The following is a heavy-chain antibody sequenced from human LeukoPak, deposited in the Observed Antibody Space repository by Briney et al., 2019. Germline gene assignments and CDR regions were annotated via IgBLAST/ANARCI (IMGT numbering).Heavy chain of an antibody. CDR3: ARAAYYDSSGSPHFDY. V-gene: IGHV4-4*07. CDR1: GGSISSYY. J-gene: IGHJ4*02. D-gene: IGHD3-22*01. Sequence: PSETLSLTCTVSGGSISSYYWSWIRQPAGKGLEWIGRIYTSGSTNYNPSLKSRVTMSVDTSKNQFSLKLSSVTAADTAVYYCARAAYYDSSGSPHFDYWGQGTLVTVSS. CDR2: IYTSGST.